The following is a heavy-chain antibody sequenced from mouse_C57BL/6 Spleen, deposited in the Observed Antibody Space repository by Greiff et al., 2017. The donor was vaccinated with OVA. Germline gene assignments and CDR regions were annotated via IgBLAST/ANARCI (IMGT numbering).Heavy chain of an antibody. D-gene: IGHD2-1*01. V-gene: IGHV1-69*01. CDR1: GYTFTSYW. Sequence: VQLQQPGAELVMPGASVKLSCKASGYTFTSYWMHWVKQRPGQGLEWIGEIDPSDSYTNYNQKFKGKSTLTVDKSSSTAYMQLSSLTSEDSAVYYCARDGNDPMDYWGQGTSVTVSS. J-gene: IGHJ4*01. CDR3: ARDGNDPMDY. CDR2: IDPSDSYT.